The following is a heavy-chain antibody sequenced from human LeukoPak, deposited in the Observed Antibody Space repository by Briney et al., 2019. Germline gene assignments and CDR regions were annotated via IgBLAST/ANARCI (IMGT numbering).Heavy chain of an antibody. V-gene: IGHV4-4*07. J-gene: IGHJ5*02. D-gene: IGHD3-22*01. CDR3: AREKIGYYDGSGRGWFDP. CDR2: IYISGST. CDR1: GGSISSYY. Sequence: SETLSLTCTVSGGSISSYYWSWIRQPAGKGLEWIGRIYISGSTNYNPSLKSRVTISVDTSKKQFSLKLSSVTAADTAVYYCAREKIGYYDGSGRGWFDPWGQGTLVTVSS.